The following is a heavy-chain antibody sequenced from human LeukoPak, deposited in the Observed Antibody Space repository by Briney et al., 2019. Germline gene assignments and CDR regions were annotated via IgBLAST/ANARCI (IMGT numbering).Heavy chain of an antibody. J-gene: IGHJ4*02. V-gene: IGHV3-30*18. Sequence: PGGSLRLSCAASGFTFSSYGMHWVRQAPGKGLEWVAVISYDGSNKYYADSVKGRFTISRDNSKNTLYLQMNSLRAGDTAVYYCAKDRSWGLDYWGQGTLVTVSS. CDR1: GFTFSSYG. D-gene: IGHD3-16*01. CDR3: AKDRSWGLDY. CDR2: ISYDGSNK.